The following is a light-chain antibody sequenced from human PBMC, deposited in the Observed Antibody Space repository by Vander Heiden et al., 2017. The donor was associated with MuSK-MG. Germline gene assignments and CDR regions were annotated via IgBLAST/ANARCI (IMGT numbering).Light chain of an antibody. CDR1: QNVVNY. Sequence: DIQMTQSHSSLSASVGDRVTITCRAGQNVVNYLNWFQQKPGKAPTLLIHTASRLQSGVPSRCSGSGSGTDFTLTINSLQPEDVATYYCQQSYSTPPTFGGGTRVDIK. V-gene: IGKV1-39*01. CDR3: QQSYSTPPT. CDR2: TAS. J-gene: IGKJ4*01.